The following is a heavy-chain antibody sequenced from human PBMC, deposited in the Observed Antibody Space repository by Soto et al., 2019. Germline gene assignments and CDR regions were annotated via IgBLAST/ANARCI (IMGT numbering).Heavy chain of an antibody. CDR3: ATLDTAMAFDY. J-gene: IGHJ4*02. D-gene: IGHD5-18*01. V-gene: IGHV4-39*01. CDR1: GGSISSSSYY. Sequence: SETLSLTCTVSGGSISSSSYYWGWIRQPPGKGLEWIGSIYYSGSTYYNPSLKSRVTISVDTSKNQFSLKLSSVTAADTAVYYCATLDTAMAFDYWGQGTLVTVSS. CDR2: IYYSGST.